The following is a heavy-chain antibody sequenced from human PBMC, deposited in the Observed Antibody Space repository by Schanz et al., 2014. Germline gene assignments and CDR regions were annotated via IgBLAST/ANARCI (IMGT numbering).Heavy chain of an antibody. CDR2: ISPYNGDT. CDR3: ARDPYGSGDAFDI. V-gene: IGHV1-18*04. CDR1: GYTFITYG. Sequence: QVQLVQSGAEVKKPGASVKVSCKASGYTFITYGFSWVRQAPGQGLEWMGWISPYNGDTNFAQQFQGRVTMTTDTSTNTAYMELRTLRSDDTAVYYCARDPYGSGDAFDIWGQGTMVTVSS. D-gene: IGHD3-10*01. J-gene: IGHJ3*02.